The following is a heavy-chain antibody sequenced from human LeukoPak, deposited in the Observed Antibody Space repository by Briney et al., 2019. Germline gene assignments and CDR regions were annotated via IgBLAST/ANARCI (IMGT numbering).Heavy chain of an antibody. J-gene: IGHJ4*02. D-gene: IGHD5/OR15-5a*01. CDR2: ISWNSGSI. V-gene: IGHV3-9*01. Sequence: TGRSLRLSCAASGFTFDDYAMHWVRQAPGKGLEWVSGISWNSGSIGYADSVKGRFTISRDNAKNSLYLQMNSLRAEDTAVYYCASSTYDDYWGQGTLVTVSS. CDR3: ASSTYDDY. CDR1: GFTFDDYA.